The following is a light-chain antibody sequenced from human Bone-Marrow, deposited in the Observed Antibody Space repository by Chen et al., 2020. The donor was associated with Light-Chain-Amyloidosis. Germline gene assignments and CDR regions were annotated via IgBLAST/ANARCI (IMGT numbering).Light chain of an antibody. V-gene: IGLV3-25*03. J-gene: IGLJ2*01. CDR1: DLPTKY. Sequence: YELTQPPSVAVSPGRTARLPGSGDDLPTKYAYWYQQKPDQAPVLVIHRDTERPSGISERFSGSSSGTTATLTISGVQAEDEADYHCQSADSSGTYEVIFGGGTKLTVL. CDR3: QSADSSGTYEVI. CDR2: RDT.